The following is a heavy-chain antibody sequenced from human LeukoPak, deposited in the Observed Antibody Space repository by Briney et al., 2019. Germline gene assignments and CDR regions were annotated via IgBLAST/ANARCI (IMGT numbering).Heavy chain of an antibody. J-gene: IGHJ4*02. D-gene: IGHD5-12*01. CDR3: AKDLDSGYGIQFDC. Sequence: GGSLRLSCAASGFTFRNYAMSWVRQAPGKGLEWVAHISGSGGTTSYADSVKGRFTISRDTSTNTLFLQMDSLRADDAAVFYCAKDLDSGYGIQFDCWGQGTLVTVSS. V-gene: IGHV3-23*01. CDR2: ISGSGGTT. CDR1: GFTFRNYA.